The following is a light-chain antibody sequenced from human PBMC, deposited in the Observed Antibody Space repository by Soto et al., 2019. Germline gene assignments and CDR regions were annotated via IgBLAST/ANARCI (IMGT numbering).Light chain of an antibody. Sequence: QSALTQPPSASGSPVQSVAISCTGTSSDIGAYKFVSWYQQHPGKAPKLIIYEVSIRPSEVPDRFSGSKSGNTASLTVSGLLAEDEADYYCSLYAGTNSVVFGGGTKLTVL. CDR2: EVS. J-gene: IGLJ2*01. CDR3: SLYAGTNSVV. V-gene: IGLV2-8*01. CDR1: SSDIGAYKF.